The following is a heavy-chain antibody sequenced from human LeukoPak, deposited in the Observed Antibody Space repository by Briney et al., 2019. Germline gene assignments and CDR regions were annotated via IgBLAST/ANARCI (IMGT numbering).Heavy chain of an antibody. D-gene: IGHD1-1*01. CDR3: ARPYSWNGYYGMDV. J-gene: IGHJ6*02. V-gene: IGHV3-30-3*01. Sequence: QPGRSLRPSCAASGFTSSSYAMRWVRQAPGNGLEWVVVISYDGSNKYYADPGKGRFTIARDNTKNTLYLQMNSPRAEDTAVYYCARPYSWNGYYGMDVWGQGTTVTVSS. CDR1: GFTSSSYA. CDR2: ISYDGSNK.